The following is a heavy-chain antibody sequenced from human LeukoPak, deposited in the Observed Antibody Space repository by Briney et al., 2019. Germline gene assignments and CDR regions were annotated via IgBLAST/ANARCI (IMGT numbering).Heavy chain of an antibody. D-gene: IGHD3-10*01. J-gene: IGHJ3*02. Sequence: GASVKVSCKASGYTFTGYYMHWVRQAPGQGLEWMGWISAYNGNTNYAQKFQGRVTMTSDTSISTAYMELSRLRSDDTAVYYCARDSRRYYYGSGLGAFDIWGQGTMVTVSS. V-gene: IGHV1-2*02. CDR1: GYTFTGYY. CDR3: ARDSRRYYYGSGLGAFDI. CDR2: ISAYNGNT.